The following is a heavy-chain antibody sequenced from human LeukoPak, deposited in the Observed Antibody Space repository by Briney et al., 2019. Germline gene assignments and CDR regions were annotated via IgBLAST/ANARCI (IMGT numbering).Heavy chain of an antibody. CDR1: GGSFSGYY. Sequence: SETLSLTCAVYGGSFSGYYWSWIRQPPGKGLEWIGEINHSGSTNYNPSLKSRITISVDTSKNQFSLKLSSVTAADTAVYYCARGPYSSSSYYFDYWGQGTLVTVSS. J-gene: IGHJ4*02. CDR2: INHSGST. CDR3: ARGPYSSSSYYFDY. D-gene: IGHD6-6*01. V-gene: IGHV4-34*01.